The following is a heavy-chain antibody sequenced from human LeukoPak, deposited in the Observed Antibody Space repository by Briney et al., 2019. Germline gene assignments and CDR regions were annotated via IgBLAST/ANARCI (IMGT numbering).Heavy chain of an antibody. Sequence: SETLSLTCTVSGGSISGYHGSWIRQPPGKGLEWIAYTHTSADTIHNPSLRSRVIISLDTSKNQVSLNLNSVTAADTSVYYCARHDTRGGAFDIWGQGTMVTVSS. D-gene: IGHD3-22*01. CDR3: ARHDTRGGAFDI. J-gene: IGHJ3*02. CDR1: GGSISGYH. CDR2: THTSADT. V-gene: IGHV4-4*09.